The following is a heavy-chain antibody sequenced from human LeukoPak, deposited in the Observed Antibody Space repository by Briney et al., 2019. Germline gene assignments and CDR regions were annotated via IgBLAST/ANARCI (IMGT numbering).Heavy chain of an antibody. D-gene: IGHD3-22*01. J-gene: IGHJ5*02. CDR1: GYTFTSYG. CDR2: ISAYNGNT. CDR3: AREDRWFDP. Sequence: ASVKVSCKASGYTFTSYGISWVRQAPGQGLEWMGWISAYNGNTNYAQKLQGRVTMTTDTSTSTAYIELSSLRSEDTSVYYCAREDRWFDPWGQGTLVTVSS. V-gene: IGHV1-18*01.